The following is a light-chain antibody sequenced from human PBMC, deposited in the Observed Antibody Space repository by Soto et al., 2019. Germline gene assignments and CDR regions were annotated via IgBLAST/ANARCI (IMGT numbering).Light chain of an antibody. Sequence: EIVMTQSPATLSLSPGERATLSCRASQSVGTNLAWYQQKPGQAPRLLIYDASTRATGLPARFSGRVSGAEFTLTISSLQSEDFAVYYCHQYGTSPQTFGQATKVEIK. CDR1: QSVGTN. V-gene: IGKV3-15*01. CDR2: DAS. CDR3: HQYGTSPQT. J-gene: IGKJ1*01.